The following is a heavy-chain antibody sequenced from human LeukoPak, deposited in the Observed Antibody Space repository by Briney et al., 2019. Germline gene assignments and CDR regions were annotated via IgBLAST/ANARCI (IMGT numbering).Heavy chain of an antibody. Sequence: SETLSLTCTVSGDSIRSSRYHWAWIRQPPGTGLEWIGSSHYSGSTYYNPSLKSRVTISVDTPKNQLSLKLNSATSSDTAVYFCARRDYGGLLDYWGQGTLVTVSS. J-gene: IGHJ4*02. CDR2: SHYSGST. CDR3: ARRDYGGLLDY. D-gene: IGHD4-23*01. CDR1: GDSIRSSRYH. V-gene: IGHV4-39*01.